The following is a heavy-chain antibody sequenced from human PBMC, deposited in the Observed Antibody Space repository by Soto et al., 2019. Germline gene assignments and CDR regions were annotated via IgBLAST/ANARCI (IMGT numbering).Heavy chain of an antibody. Sequence: EVKLLESGGGLVQPGGSLRLSCAASGFMFSTYAMTWVRQAPGRGLEWVSTILHDETPFYTDSVKGRFTISRDNVRGTLYLQMNGLRVEDAALHYCAKDLFPTSGQRFFFESWGQGTLVTVSS. D-gene: IGHD2-21*01. V-gene: IGHV3-23*01. CDR2: ILHDETP. J-gene: IGHJ4*02. CDR1: GFMFSTYA. CDR3: AKDLFPTSGQRFFFES.